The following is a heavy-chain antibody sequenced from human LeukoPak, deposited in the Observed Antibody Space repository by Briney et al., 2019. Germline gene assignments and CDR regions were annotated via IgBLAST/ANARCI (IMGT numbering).Heavy chain of an antibody. D-gene: IGHD6-13*01. CDR2: ISAYNGNT. CDR1: GYTFTSYG. CDR3: ARGRIAAGTVGVVSAF. J-gene: IGHJ4*02. Sequence: ASVKVSCKASGYTFTSYGISWVRQAPGQGLEWMGWISAYNGNTNYAQKLQGRVTMTTDTSTSTAYMELRSLRSDDTAVYYCARGRIAAGTVGVVSAFWGQETLVTVSS. V-gene: IGHV1-18*01.